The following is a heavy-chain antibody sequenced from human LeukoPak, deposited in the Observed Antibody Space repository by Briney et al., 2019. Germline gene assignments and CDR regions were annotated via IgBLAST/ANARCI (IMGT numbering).Heavy chain of an antibody. J-gene: IGHJ5*02. CDR1: GFTFSSNS. CDR2: IYSGGNT. Sequence: GGSLRLSCTVSGFTFSSNSMSWVRQAPGKGLEWVSFIYSGGNTHYSDSVKGRFTISRDNSKNTLYLQMNSLRAEDTAVYYCARAGHIAVRNENWFDPWGQGTLVTVSS. V-gene: IGHV3-53*01. D-gene: IGHD1-1*01. CDR3: ARAGHIAVRNENWFDP.